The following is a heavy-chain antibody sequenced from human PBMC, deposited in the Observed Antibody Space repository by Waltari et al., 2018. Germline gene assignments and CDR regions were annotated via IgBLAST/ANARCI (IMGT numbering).Heavy chain of an antibody. CDR1: GYTFTSYA. V-gene: IGHV7-4-1*02. CDR3: ARDYLYWYFDL. Sequence: QVQLVQSGSELKKPGASVKVSCKASGYTFTSYAMNWVRQAPGQGLEWMGWSNTTTGKRRYAQGCTGRFFFSLDTSVSTAYLQISSLKAGATAVYYCARDYLYWYFDLWGRGTLVTVSS. CDR2: SNTTTGKR. J-gene: IGHJ2*01.